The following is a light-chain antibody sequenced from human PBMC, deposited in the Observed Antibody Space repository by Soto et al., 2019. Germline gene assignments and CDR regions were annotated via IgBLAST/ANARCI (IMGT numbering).Light chain of an antibody. J-gene: IGKJ1*01. CDR3: QQFHYWWT. CDR1: QNIDNK. CDR2: DAS. V-gene: IGKV3-15*01. Sequence: EIVMTQSPATLSVSPGAIATLSLWASQNIDNKLVWYQQKPGQVPRLLIYDASTRATGIPARFSGSGSGTEFTLTISSLQSEDFAFYYCQQFHYWWTFAQGTKVDI.